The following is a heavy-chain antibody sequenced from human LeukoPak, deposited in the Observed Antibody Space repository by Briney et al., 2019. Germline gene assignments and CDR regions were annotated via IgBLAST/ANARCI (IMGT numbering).Heavy chain of an antibody. D-gene: IGHD6-13*01. Sequence: PGGSLRLSCAASGFTFSDYYMSWIRQPPGKGLEWIGYIYYSGSTNYNPSLKSRVTISVDTSKNQFSLKLSSATAADTAVYYCARESQNNSSSWYPSDVYYMDVWGKGTTVTVSS. CDR1: GFTFSDYY. CDR3: ARESQNNSSSWYPSDVYYMDV. CDR2: IYYSGST. J-gene: IGHJ6*03. V-gene: IGHV4-59*01.